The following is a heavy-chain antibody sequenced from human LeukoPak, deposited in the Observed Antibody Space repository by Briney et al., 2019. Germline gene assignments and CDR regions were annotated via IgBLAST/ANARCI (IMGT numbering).Heavy chain of an antibody. CDR1: GGSISSYY. D-gene: IGHD1-26*01. V-gene: IGHV4-4*07. Sequence: SETLSLTCTVSGGSISSYYWSWIRQPAGKGLEWIGRIYTSGSTNYNPSLKSRVTMSVDTSKNQFSLKLSSVTAADTAVYYCARDLWELLASAFDIWGQGTMATASS. J-gene: IGHJ3*02. CDR2: IYTSGST. CDR3: ARDLWELLASAFDI.